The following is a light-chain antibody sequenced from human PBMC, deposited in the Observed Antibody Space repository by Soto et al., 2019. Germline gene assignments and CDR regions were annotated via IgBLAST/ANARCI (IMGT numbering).Light chain of an antibody. CDR2: SAS. J-gene: IGKJ1*01. CDR3: QRYGG. V-gene: IGKV3-20*01. Sequence: EIVMTQSPATLSVSPGERATLSCRASQSVNIYLAWYQQKPGQAPRLLIYSASSRATGIPDRFSGSGSGTDFTLTISRLEPEDFAVYYCQRYGGFGQGTKVDIK. CDR1: QSVNIY.